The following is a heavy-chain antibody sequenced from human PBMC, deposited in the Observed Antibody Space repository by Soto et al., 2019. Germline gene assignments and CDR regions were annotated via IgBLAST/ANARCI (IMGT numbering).Heavy chain of an antibody. V-gene: IGHV3-30*18. CDR3: AKADDYYDSSPRAFDY. CDR1: GFTFSSYG. CDR2: ISYDGSNK. Sequence: SLRLSCAASGFTFSSYGMHWVRQAPGKGLEWVAVISYDGSNKYYADSVKGRFTISRDNSKNTLYLQMNSLRAEDTAVYYCAKADDYYDSSPRAFDYWRQGTLVTVSS. D-gene: IGHD3-22*01. J-gene: IGHJ4*02.